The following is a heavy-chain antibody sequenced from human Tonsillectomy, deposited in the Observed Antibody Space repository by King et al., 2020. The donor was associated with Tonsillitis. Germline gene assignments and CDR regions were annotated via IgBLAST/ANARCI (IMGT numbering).Heavy chain of an antibody. CDR1: GFTFSSYW. D-gene: IGHD4-17*01. J-gene: IGHJ2*01. CDR2: INSDGSST. Sequence: VQLVESGGGLVQPGGSLRLSCAASGFTFSSYWMHWVRHAPGKGLVWVSRINSDGSSTSYADSVKGRFTISRDNAKNTLYLQMNSLRAEDTAVYYCARRPYYGDYLNWYFDLWGRGTLVTVSS. V-gene: IGHV3-74*01. CDR3: ARRPYYGDYLNWYFDL.